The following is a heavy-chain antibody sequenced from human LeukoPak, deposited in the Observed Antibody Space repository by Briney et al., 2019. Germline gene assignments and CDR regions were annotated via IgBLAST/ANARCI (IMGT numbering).Heavy chain of an antibody. D-gene: IGHD1-26*01. V-gene: IGHV1-2*04. CDR2: INPNSGGT. CDR1: GYTFTGYY. CDR3: ARGGSASSGSFSGFDY. J-gene: IGHJ4*02. Sequence: ASVKVSCKASGYTFTGYYMHWVRQAPGQGLEWMGWINPNSGGTNYAQKFQGWVTMTRDTSISTAYMELSRLRSDDTAVYYCARGGSASSGSFSGFDYWGQGTLVTVSS.